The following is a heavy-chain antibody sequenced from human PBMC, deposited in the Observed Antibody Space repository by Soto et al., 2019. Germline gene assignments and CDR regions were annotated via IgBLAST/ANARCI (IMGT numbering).Heavy chain of an antibody. Sequence: PGGSLRLSCGASGFTFTNAWMSWVRQPPGKGLDWVGRIKSKTDGGTTDYATPVKGRFSISRDDSKNTLYLQLNSLKTEDTAIYYCATSNYYESGTFPQAPFDYWGQGTLVTVPS. CDR1: GFTFTNAW. D-gene: IGHD3-10*01. CDR2: IKSKTDGGTT. CDR3: ATSNYYESGTFPQAPFDY. J-gene: IGHJ4*02. V-gene: IGHV3-15*01.